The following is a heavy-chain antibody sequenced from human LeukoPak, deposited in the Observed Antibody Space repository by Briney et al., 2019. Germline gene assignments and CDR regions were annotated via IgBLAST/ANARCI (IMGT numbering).Heavy chain of an antibody. V-gene: IGHV4-59*01. CDR3: ARRYGSGSSGTFDY. CDR1: GGSIGTYY. D-gene: IGHD3-10*01. CDR2: IYYSGST. J-gene: IGHJ4*02. Sequence: SETLSLTCSVSGGSIGTYYWSWIRQPPGKGLEWIGYIYYSGSTRHNPSLKGRVTISADTSKNQFSLKLSSVTAADTAVYYCARRYGSGSSGTFDYWGQGTLVTVSS.